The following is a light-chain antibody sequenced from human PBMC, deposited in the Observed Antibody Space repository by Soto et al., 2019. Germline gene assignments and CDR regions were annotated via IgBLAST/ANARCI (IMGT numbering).Light chain of an antibody. J-gene: IGKJ1*01. CDR2: AAS. V-gene: IGKV1-9*01. Sequence: DIQLTQSPSFLSASVGDSVTITCRASQGISSYLAWYQQKPGKAPKLLIYAASTLQSGVPSRFSGSGSGTEFTLTISSLQPEDFATYYCQQLNSYPTFGQGTKVDIK. CDR1: QGISSY. CDR3: QQLNSYPT.